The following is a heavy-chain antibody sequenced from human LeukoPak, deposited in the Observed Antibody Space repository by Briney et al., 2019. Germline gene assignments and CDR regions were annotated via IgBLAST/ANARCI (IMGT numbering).Heavy chain of an antibody. CDR3: ARVVGGPAFITMVRGVRDYYYGMDV. D-gene: IGHD3-10*01. V-gene: IGHV1-69*01. CDR2: IIPIFGTA. CDR1: GGTFSSYA. J-gene: IGHJ6*02. Sequence: SVKVTCKASGGTFSSYAISWVRQAPGQGLEWMGGIIPIFGTANYAQKFQGRVTITADESTSTAYMELSSLRSEDTAVYYCARVVGGPAFITMVRGVRDYYYGMDVWGQGTTVTVSS.